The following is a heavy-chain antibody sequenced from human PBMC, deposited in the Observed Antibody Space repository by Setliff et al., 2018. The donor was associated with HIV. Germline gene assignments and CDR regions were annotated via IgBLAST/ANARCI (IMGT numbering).Heavy chain of an antibody. V-gene: IGHV1-69*10. CDR3: AKGSFDSSGWAHYYYYYMDV. CDR1: GGTFSNCA. J-gene: IGHJ6*03. Sequence: SVKVSCKASGGTFSNCAITWVRQAPGQGLELMGGIIPMLSIANYAQKFRGRVTLTADKSTSTAYMELSSLRSEDTAVYYCAKGSFDSSGWAHYYYYYMDVWGKGTTVTVSS. D-gene: IGHD6-19*01. CDR2: IIPMLSIA.